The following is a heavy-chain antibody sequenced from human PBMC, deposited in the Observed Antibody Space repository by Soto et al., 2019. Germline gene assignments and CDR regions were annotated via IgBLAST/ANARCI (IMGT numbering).Heavy chain of an antibody. D-gene: IGHD2-21*02. V-gene: IGHV1-69*01. CDR1: GGTFSNYP. J-gene: IGHJ4*02. Sequence: VQLVQSGAEVKKPGSSVKVSCKASGGTFSNYPFIWVRQAPGQGLDWMGGIIPIFGTTDYGQRLQGRVTITADESTNTAYMELSSLRSDDTAVYYCARGFYCGGGCYSHFDYWGQGTLVTVSS. CDR3: ARGFYCGGGCYSHFDY. CDR2: IIPIFGTT.